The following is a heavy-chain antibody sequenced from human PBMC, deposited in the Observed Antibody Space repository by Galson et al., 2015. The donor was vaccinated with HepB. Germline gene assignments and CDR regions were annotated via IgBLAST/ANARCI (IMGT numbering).Heavy chain of an antibody. V-gene: IGHV1-69*10. CDR1: GGTFSSYV. CDR2: IIPILGIA. Sequence: SVKVSCKASGGTFSSYVISWVRQAPGQGLEWMGGIIPILGIANYAQKFQGRVTITADKSTSTAYMELSSLRSEDTAVYYCARGVAYYYGSGSYRLLGYYYYMDVWGKGTTVTVSS. J-gene: IGHJ6*03. CDR3: ARGVAYYYGSGSYRLLGYYYYMDV. D-gene: IGHD3-10*01.